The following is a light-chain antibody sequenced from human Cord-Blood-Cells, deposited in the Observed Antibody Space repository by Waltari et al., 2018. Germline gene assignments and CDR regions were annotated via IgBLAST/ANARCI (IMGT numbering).Light chain of an antibody. CDR2: GAS. Sequence: EIVMTQSPATLSVSPGESATLPGRASQSVSSNLAWYQQKPGQAPRLLIYGASTRATGIPARFSGSGSGTEFTLTISSLQSEDFAVYYCQQYNNWPRTFGQGTKVEIK. V-gene: IGKV3-15*01. CDR1: QSVSSN. J-gene: IGKJ1*01. CDR3: QQYNNWPRT.